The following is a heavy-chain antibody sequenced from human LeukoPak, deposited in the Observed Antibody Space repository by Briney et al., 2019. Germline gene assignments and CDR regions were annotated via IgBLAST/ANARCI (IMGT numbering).Heavy chain of an antibody. V-gene: IGHV4-30-4*01. CDR3: ASGGGWDLWDY. D-gene: IGHD3-3*01. CDR1: GGSVNSGDYY. J-gene: IGHJ4*02. CDR2: IYYSGST. Sequence: PSETLSLTCTVSGGSVNSGDYYWSWIRQPPGKGLEWIRYIYYSGSTYYRPSLKSRLTLSLNTSRNQFSLKLSSVTAADTAVYYCASGGGWDLWDYWGQGTLVTVSS.